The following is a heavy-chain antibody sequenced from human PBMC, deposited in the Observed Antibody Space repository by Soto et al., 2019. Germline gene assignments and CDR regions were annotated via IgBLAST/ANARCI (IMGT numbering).Heavy chain of an antibody. D-gene: IGHD3-10*01. Sequence: QVQLVQSGAEVKKPGASVKVSCKASGYTFTYYMHWVRQAPGQGLEWMGIINPSGGSTSYAQKFQGRVTMTRDTSTSTVYMELRSLRSEDTAVYYCAKVGVRGYSSYYFDYWGQGTLITVSS. CDR2: INPSGGST. CDR1: GYTFTYY. CDR3: AKVGVRGYSSYYFDY. J-gene: IGHJ4*02. V-gene: IGHV1-46*01.